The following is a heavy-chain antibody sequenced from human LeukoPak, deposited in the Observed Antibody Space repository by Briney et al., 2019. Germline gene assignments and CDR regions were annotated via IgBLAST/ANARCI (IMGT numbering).Heavy chain of an antibody. J-gene: IGHJ3*02. V-gene: IGHV3-21*01. CDR1: GFTFSSYS. CDR3: VRTSGPYYDFWSGFAHDAFDI. Sequence: GGSLRLSCAASGFTFSSYSMNWVRQAPGKGLEWVSSISSSSSYIYYADSVKGRFTISRDNAKNSLYLQMNSLRAEDTAVYYCVRTSGPYYDFWSGFAHDAFDIWGQGTMVTVSS. D-gene: IGHD3-3*01. CDR2: ISSSSSYI.